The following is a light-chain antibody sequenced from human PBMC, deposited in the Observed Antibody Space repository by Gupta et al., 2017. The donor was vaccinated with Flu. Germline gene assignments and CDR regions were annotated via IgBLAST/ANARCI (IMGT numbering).Light chain of an antibody. CDR3: QQYGNLPPNT. CDR1: QDISTY. Sequence: DIQMTQSPPSLSASVGDRVTITCQASQDISTYLNWYQQKPGKAPKLLIYDASNLETGVPSRFSGIGSGTDFSLTISSRQPEDIATYYCQQYGNLPPNTFGQGTRLDIK. V-gene: IGKV1-33*01. CDR2: DAS. J-gene: IGKJ5*01.